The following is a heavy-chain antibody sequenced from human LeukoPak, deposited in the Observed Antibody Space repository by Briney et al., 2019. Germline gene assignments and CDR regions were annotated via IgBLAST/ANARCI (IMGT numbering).Heavy chain of an antibody. D-gene: IGHD1-26*01. V-gene: IGHV4-4*07. J-gene: IGHJ4*02. Sequence: SETLSLTCTASGGSISSYYWSWIRQPAGKGLEWIGRIYTSGSTNYNPSLKSRVTMSVDTSKNQFSLKLSSVTAADTAVYYCARDSIVGATTVFDYWGQGTLVTVSS. CDR2: IYTSGST. CDR3: ARDSIVGATTVFDY. CDR1: GGSISSYY.